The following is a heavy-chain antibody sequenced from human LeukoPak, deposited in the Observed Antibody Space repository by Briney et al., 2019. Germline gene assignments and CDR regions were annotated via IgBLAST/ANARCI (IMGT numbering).Heavy chain of an antibody. J-gene: IGHJ5*02. CDR1: GGSISSYY. CDR2: IYASGNT. CDR3: ARDGGGYCSGGSCYWFDP. V-gene: IGHV4-4*07. Sequence: SETLSLTCTVSGGSISSYYWSWIRQPAGKGLEWIGRIYASGNTNYNPSLKSRVTMSVDTSENQFSLQLSSVTAADTAVYYCARDGGGYCSGGSCYWFDPWGQGTLVTVSS. D-gene: IGHD2-15*01.